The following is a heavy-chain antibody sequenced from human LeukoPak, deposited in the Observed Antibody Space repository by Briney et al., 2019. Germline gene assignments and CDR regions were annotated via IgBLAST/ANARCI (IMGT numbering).Heavy chain of an antibody. CDR3: AKARRQWLSAFDI. CDR2: IRYDESNK. V-gene: IGHV3-30*02. CDR1: GFTFSSYG. J-gene: IGHJ3*02. D-gene: IGHD6-19*01. Sequence: GGSLRLSCAASGFTFSSYGMHWVRQAPGKGLEWVAFIRYDESNKYYADSVKGRFTISRDNSKNTLYLQMNSLRAEDTAVYYCAKARRQWLSAFDIWGQGTMVTVSS.